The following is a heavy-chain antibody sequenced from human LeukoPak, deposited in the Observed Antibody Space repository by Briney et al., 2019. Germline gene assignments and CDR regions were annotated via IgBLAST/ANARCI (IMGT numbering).Heavy chain of an antibody. Sequence: SETLSLTCAVSGYSISSSYYWSWIRQPAGKGLEWIGRIYTSGNTNYNPSLKSRVTMSVDTSKNQFSLKLSSVTAADTAVYYCARDRGDYGGPDYWGQGTLVTVSS. J-gene: IGHJ4*02. CDR1: GYSISSSYY. V-gene: IGHV4-4*07. CDR3: ARDRGDYGGPDY. D-gene: IGHD4-23*01. CDR2: IYTSGNT.